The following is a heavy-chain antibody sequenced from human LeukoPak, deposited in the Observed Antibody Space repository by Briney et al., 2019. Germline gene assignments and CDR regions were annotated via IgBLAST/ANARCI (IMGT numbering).Heavy chain of an antibody. J-gene: IGHJ2*01. CDR1: GGSISSYY. CDR2: IYTSGST. V-gene: IGHV4-4*07. Sequence: SETLSLTCTVSGGSISSYYWSWIRQPAGKGLEWIGRIYTSGSTNYNPSLKSRVTMSVDTSKNQFSLKLSSETAADTAVYYCARDRYYYDSSGQRYFDLWGRGTLVTVSS. CDR3: ARDRYYYDSSGQRYFDL. D-gene: IGHD3-22*01.